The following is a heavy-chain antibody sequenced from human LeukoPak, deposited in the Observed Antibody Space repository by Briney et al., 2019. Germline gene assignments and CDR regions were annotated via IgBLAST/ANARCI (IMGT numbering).Heavy chain of an antibody. V-gene: IGHV4-59*02. D-gene: IGHD1-1*01. J-gene: IGHJ4*02. CDR2: IYYSGTT. Sequence: SETLSLTCTVSGGSVSSDYWSWIRQPPGKGLEWIGYIYYSGTTYYDPSLKSRVAISVDTSKNLFSLKLSSVTAADTAVYYCARVQRPLDGADYWGQGTLVTVSS. CDR1: GGSVSSDY. CDR3: ARVQRPLDGADY.